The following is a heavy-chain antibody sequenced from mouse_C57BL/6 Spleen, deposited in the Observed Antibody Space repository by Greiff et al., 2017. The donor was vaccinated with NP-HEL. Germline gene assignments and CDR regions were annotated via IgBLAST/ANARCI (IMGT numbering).Heavy chain of an antibody. J-gene: IGHJ2*01. V-gene: IGHV5-9-1*02. Sequence: EVQVVESGEGLVKPGGSLKLSCAASGFTFSSYAMSWVRQTPEKRLEWVAYISSGGDYIYYADTVKGRYNIARDNARKTLYLKMSSLKSEATAMYYCTRGYSWYFDYWGQGTTLTVSS. CDR3: TRGYSWYFDY. D-gene: IGHD2-12*01. CDR1: GFTFSSYA. CDR2: ISSGGDYI.